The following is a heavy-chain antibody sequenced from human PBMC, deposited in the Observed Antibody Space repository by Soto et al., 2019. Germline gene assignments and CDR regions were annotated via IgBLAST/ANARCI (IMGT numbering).Heavy chain of an antibody. CDR2: IWYDGNNK. Sequence: QVQLVESGGGVVQPGGSLRLSCAASGFTFSNYGMHWVRQAPGKGLEWVAVIWYDGNNKYYADSVKGLFTISRDNSNNTLYVQMTSLRAEDTAVYYCARGLHSLFDYWGQGTLVTVSS. D-gene: IGHD2-21*01. J-gene: IGHJ4*02. V-gene: IGHV3-33*01. CDR1: GFTFSNYG. CDR3: ARGLHSLFDY.